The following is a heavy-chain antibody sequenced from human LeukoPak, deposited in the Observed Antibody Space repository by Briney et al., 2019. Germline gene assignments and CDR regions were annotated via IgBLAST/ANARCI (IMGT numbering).Heavy chain of an antibody. V-gene: IGHV4-59*01. Sequence: SETLSFTCTVSGGSITSYYWSWIRQPPGKGLEWIGFIYYSGNTNYSPSLKSRVTISVDTSKNQFSLKLSSVTAADTAVYYCARSDYYGSGSYGPSIFDYWGQGTLVTVSS. D-gene: IGHD3-10*01. J-gene: IGHJ4*02. CDR1: GGSITSYY. CDR2: IYYSGNT. CDR3: ARSDYYGSGSYGPSIFDY.